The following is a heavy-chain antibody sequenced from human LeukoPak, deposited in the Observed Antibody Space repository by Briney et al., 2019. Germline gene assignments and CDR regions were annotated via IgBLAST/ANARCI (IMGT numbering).Heavy chain of an antibody. D-gene: IGHD3-9*01. V-gene: IGHV4-34*01. CDR2: INHSGST. Sequence: KTSETLSLTCAVYGGSFSGYYWSWIRQPPGKGLEWIGEINHSGSTNYNPSLKSRVTISVDTSKNQFSLRLSSVTAADTAVYYCARWVDLTVYWGQGTLVTVSS. CDR3: ARWVDLTVY. CDR1: GGSFSGYY. J-gene: IGHJ4*02.